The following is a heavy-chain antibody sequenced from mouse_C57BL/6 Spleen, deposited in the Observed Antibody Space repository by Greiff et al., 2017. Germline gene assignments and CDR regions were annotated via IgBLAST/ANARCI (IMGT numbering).Heavy chain of an antibody. D-gene: IGHD2-4*01. Sequence: EVQLVESGAELVKPGASVKLSCTASGFNIKDYYMHWVKQRTEQGLEWIGRIDPEDGETKYAPKFQGKATITADTSSNTAYLQLSSLTSEDTAVYYCARIYDYEVNYYAMDYWGQGTSVTVSS. V-gene: IGHV14-2*01. CDR1: GFNIKDYY. CDR3: ARIYDYEVNYYAMDY. J-gene: IGHJ4*01. CDR2: IDPEDGET.